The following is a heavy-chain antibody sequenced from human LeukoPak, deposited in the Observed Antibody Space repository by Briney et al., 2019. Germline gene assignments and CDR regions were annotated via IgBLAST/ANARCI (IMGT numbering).Heavy chain of an antibody. CDR2: ISSSGSTI. CDR1: GFTFSSYA. Sequence: GGSLRLSCAASGFTFSSYAMSWIRQAPGKGLEWVSYISSSGSTIYYADSVKGRFTISRDNAKNSLYLQMNSLRAEDTAVYYCARDKMSFGDYFDYWGQGTLVTVSS. J-gene: IGHJ4*02. D-gene: IGHD3-10*01. CDR3: ARDKMSFGDYFDY. V-gene: IGHV3-11*01.